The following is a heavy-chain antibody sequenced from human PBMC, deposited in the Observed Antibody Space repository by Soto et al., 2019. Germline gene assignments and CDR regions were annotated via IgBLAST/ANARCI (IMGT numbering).Heavy chain of an antibody. V-gene: IGHV4-59*01. CDR1: GGSISSYY. Sequence: SETLSLTCTVSGGSISSYYWSWIRQPPGKGLEWIGYIYYSGSTNYNPSLKSRVTISVDTSKNQFSLKLSSVTAADTAVYYCARVQRYYYDSSGTSWYYCGMDVWGQGTTVTVSS. CDR2: IYYSGST. CDR3: ARVQRYYYDSSGTSWYYCGMDV. D-gene: IGHD3-22*01. J-gene: IGHJ6*02.